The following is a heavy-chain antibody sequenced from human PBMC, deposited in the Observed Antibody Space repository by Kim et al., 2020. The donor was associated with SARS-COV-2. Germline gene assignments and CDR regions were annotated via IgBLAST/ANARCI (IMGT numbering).Heavy chain of an antibody. CDR1: GGTFSSYA. CDR3: ARDHDCGGDCPPLMWDV. Sequence: SVKVSCKASGGTFSSYAISWVRQAPGQGLEWMGGIIPIFGTANYAQKFQGRVTITADESTSTAYMELSSLRSEDTAVYYCARDHDCGGDCPPLMWDVWGQGTTVTVSS. CDR2: IIPIFGTA. V-gene: IGHV1-69*13. J-gene: IGHJ6*02. D-gene: IGHD2-21*02.